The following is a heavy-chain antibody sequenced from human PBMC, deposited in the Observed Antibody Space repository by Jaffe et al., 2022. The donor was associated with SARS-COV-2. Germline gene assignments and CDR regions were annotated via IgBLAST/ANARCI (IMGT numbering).Heavy chain of an antibody. CDR1: GFRFSNFW. Sequence: EVHLVESGGGSVQGGGSLSLSCAASGFRFSNFWMTWVRQAPGKGLEWVANINQDGSGKYYADSMKGRITISRDNAKNSVSLHMNSLRGEDTAVYYCTRIGYKSCGLDYWGQGALVTVSS. D-gene: IGHD2-15*01. J-gene: IGHJ4*02. CDR3: TRIGYKSCGLDY. CDR2: INQDGSGK. V-gene: IGHV3-7*01.